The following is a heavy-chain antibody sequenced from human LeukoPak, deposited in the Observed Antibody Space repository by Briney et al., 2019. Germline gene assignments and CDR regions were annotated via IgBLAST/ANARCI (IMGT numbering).Heavy chain of an antibody. J-gene: IGHJ4*02. CDR1: GFTFSSYE. V-gene: IGHV3-30*02. Sequence: GGSLRLSCAASGFTFSSYEMNWVRQAPGKGLEWVAFIRYDGSNKYYADSVKGRFTISRDNSKNTLYLQMNSLRAEDTAVYYCAKDQWRIAAAGTGNFDYWGQGTLVTVSS. CDR3: AKDQWRIAAAGTGNFDY. D-gene: IGHD6-13*01. CDR2: IRYDGSNK.